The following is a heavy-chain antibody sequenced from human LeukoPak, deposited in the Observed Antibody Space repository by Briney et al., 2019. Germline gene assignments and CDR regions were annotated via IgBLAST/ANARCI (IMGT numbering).Heavy chain of an antibody. CDR2: IYYSGST. D-gene: IGHD1-26*01. V-gene: IGHV4-39*07. Sequence: SETLSLTCTVSGGSISSSNYYWGWIRQPPGKGLEWIGSIYYSGSTYYNPSLKSRVTISVDTSKNQFSLKLSSVTAADTAVYYCARVRTYSGTYGFDYWGQGTLVTVSS. CDR1: GGSISSSNYY. J-gene: IGHJ4*02. CDR3: ARVRTYSGTYGFDY.